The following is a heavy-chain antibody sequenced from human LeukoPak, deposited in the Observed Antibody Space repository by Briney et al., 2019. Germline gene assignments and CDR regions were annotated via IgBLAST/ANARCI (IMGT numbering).Heavy chain of an antibody. V-gene: IGHV3-33*01. J-gene: IGHJ4*02. D-gene: IGHD5-12*01. Sequence: GGSLSLSCAASGFTFSSYGMHWVRQAPGKGLEWVAVIWYDGSNKYYADSVKGRFTISRDNSKNTLYLQMNSMRAEDTAVYYCASVPPYSGYLYWGQGTLVTVSS. CDR1: GFTFSSYG. CDR2: IWYDGSNK. CDR3: ASVPPYSGYLY.